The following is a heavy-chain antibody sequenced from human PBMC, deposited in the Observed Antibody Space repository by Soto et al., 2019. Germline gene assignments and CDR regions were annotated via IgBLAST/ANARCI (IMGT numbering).Heavy chain of an antibody. J-gene: IGHJ4*02. Sequence: SETLSLTCAVSGDSINSSHWCNWVRQPPGKGLEWIGQISHSGSNNYNPSLKSRVTISVDKSKNNFSLQLTSVTAADTAVYYCAARHFWCGPYYDTSLDDWGQGTLVTVSS. V-gene: IGHV4-4*02. CDR2: ISHSGSN. D-gene: IGHD3-3*02. CDR1: GDSINSSHW. CDR3: AARHFWCGPYYDTSLDD.